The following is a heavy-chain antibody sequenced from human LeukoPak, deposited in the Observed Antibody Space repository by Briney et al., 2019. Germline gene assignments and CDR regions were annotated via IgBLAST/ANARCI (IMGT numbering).Heavy chain of an antibody. CDR2: IKQDGSEK. CDR3: ASFDGYCSGASCYSRGYFDY. Sequence: GGSLRLSCAASGFTSSSYWMSWVRQAPGKGLEWVANIKQDGSEKNYVDSVKGRFTISRDNAKNSLYLQMNSLRVEDTAVYYCASFDGYCSGASCYSRGYFDYWGQGTLVTVSS. CDR1: GFTSSSYW. J-gene: IGHJ4*02. D-gene: IGHD2-15*01. V-gene: IGHV3-7*01.